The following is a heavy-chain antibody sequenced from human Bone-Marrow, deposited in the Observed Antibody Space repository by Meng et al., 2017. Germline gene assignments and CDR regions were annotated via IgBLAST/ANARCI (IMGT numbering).Heavy chain of an antibody. CDR1: GYTFTTYY. CDR2: INPSGGSA. J-gene: IGHJ4*02. Sequence: ASVKVSCKTSGYTFTTYYIHWVRQAPGQGLEWMGIINPSGGSATYAQKFQGRVTMTRDTSTTTVYMELSSLRSEDTAVYYCATLIVGATMNFDYWGQGTLVTVSS. D-gene: IGHD1-26*01. CDR3: ATLIVGATMNFDY. V-gene: IGHV1-46*01.